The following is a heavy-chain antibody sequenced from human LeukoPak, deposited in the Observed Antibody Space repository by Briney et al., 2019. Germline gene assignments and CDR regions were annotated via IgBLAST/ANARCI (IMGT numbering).Heavy chain of an antibody. V-gene: IGHV3-74*01. D-gene: IGHD6-25*01. CDR1: GLTFRGYW. J-gene: IGHJ4*02. Sequence: GGSLRLSCVVSGLTFRGYWMHWVRQAPGKGLVWLSRISSDGSTTNYADSVKGRFIISRDNAENALYMEVNNLRAEDTGLYYCAREDALERLQWGQGTLVTVSS. CDR3: AREDALERLQ. CDR2: ISSDGSTT.